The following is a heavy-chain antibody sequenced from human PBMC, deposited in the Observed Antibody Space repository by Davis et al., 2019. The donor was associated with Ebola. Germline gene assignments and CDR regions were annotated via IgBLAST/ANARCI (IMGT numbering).Heavy chain of an antibody. D-gene: IGHD3-10*01. J-gene: IGHJ6*02. CDR3: ARDEGIWFGELLSGFLDYGMDV. Sequence: ASVTVSCKASGYTFTSYGISWVRQAPGQGLEWMGWISAYNGNTNYAQKLQGRVTMTTDTSTSTAYMELRSLRSDDTAVYYCARDEGIWFGELLSGFLDYGMDVWGQGTTVTVSS. CDR2: ISAYNGNT. CDR1: GYTFTSYG. V-gene: IGHV1-18*01.